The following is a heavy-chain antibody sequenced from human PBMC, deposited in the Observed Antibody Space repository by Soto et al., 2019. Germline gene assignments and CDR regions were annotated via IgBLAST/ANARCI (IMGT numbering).Heavy chain of an antibody. D-gene: IGHD5-18*01. CDR1: GFTFSSYA. CDR3: ANGEEGYGIFDY. Sequence: GGSLRLSCAASGFTFSSYAMSWVRQAPGKGLEWVSAISGSGGSTYYADSVKGRFTISRDNSKNTLYLQMNSLRAEDTAVYYCANGEEGYGIFDYWGQGTLVTVSS. V-gene: IGHV3-23*01. CDR2: ISGSGGST. J-gene: IGHJ4*02.